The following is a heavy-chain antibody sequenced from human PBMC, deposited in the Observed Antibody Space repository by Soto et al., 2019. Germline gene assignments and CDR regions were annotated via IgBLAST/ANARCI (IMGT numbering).Heavy chain of an antibody. CDR1: GFTFDEYA. D-gene: IGHD6-19*01. CDR2: TTWNSDII. CDR3: VRVNASGPYYSGMDV. Sequence: EVQLVESGGGLVQPGRSLRLSCTASGFTFDEYAMHWVRQPLGKGLEWVSGTTWNSDIIAYADSVKGRFTISTANAKNSLYLQMNRLRAEDTALYSCVRVNASGPYYSGMDVWGQGTTVTVSS. V-gene: IGHV3-9*01. J-gene: IGHJ6*02.